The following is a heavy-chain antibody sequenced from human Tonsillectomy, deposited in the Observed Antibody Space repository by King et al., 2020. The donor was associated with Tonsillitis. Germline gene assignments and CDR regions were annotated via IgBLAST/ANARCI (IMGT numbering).Heavy chain of an antibody. Sequence: VQLVESGGGLVQPGGSLRLSCAASGFTFSSYAMSWVRQAPGKVLEWVSTIIGSGGSTYYADSVKGRFTISRDNSKNTLYLQMNSLRAEDTAIYYCAKDRGGGGSDYGMDVWGQGTTVSVSS. CDR1: GFTFSSYA. CDR3: AKDRGGGGSDYGMDV. D-gene: IGHD2-15*01. V-gene: IGHV3-23*04. CDR2: IIGSGGST. J-gene: IGHJ6*02.